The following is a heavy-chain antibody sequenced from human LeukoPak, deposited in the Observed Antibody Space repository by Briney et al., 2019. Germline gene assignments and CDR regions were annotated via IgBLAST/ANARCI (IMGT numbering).Heavy chain of an antibody. CDR1: GASIGSGSYY. V-gene: IGHV4-61*02. J-gene: IGHJ4*02. CDR2: IYTSGST. D-gene: IGHD3-10*01. CDR3: ARVIWFGAVFDY. Sequence: KPSETLSLTCTVSGASIGSGSYYWSWIRQPAGKGLEWIGRIYTSGSTNYNPSLESRVTISLDTSKNQFSLKMNSVTAADTAVYYCARVIWFGAVFDYWGQGTLVTVSS.